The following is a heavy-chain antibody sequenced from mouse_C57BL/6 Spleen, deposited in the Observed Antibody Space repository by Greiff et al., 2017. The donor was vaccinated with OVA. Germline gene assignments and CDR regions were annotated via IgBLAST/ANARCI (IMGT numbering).Heavy chain of an antibody. D-gene: IGHD1-1*01. CDR3: ARNYYYGSSYDWFAY. J-gene: IGHJ3*01. Sequence: EVQLQQSGPVLVKPGASVKMSCKASGYTFTDYYMNWVKQSHGKSLEWIGVINPYNGGTSYNQKFKGKATLTVDKSSSTAYMELNSLTSEDSAVYYCARNYYYGSSYDWFAYWGQGTLVTVSA. V-gene: IGHV1-19*01. CDR2: INPYNGGT. CDR1: GYTFTDYY.